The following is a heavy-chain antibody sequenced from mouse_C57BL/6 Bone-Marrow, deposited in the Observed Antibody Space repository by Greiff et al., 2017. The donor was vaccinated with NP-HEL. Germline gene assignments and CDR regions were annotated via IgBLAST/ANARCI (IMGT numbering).Heavy chain of an antibody. V-gene: IGHV1-55*01. D-gene: IGHD1-1*01. CDR2: IYPGSGST. CDR3: ARGIYYYGKAVAY. CDR1: GYTFTSYW. Sequence: VKLQQPGAELVKPGASVKMSCKASGYTFTSYWITWVKQRPGQGLEWIGDIYPGSGSTNYNEKFKSKATLTVDTSSSTAYMQLSSLTSEDSAVYYCARGIYYYGKAVAYWGQGTLVTVSA. J-gene: IGHJ3*01.